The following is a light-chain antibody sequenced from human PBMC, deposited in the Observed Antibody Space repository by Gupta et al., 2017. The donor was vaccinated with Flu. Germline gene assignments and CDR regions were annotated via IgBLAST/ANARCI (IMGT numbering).Light chain of an antibody. CDR2: NVA. V-gene: IGLV2-14*01. Sequence: QSALTQPASVSGSPGQSITISCTGTSSDIGGYHSVSWYQQYPGKAPKVMIYNVANRPSGVSNRFSGSKPGNTAALTISGVQADDEADYYCSSYTISSTLVFGGGTTLTVL. CDR1: SSDIGGYHS. J-gene: IGLJ3*02. CDR3: SSYTISSTLV.